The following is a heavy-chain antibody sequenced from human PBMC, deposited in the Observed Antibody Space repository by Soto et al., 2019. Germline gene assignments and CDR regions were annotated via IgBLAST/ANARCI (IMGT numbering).Heavy chain of an antibody. CDR2: ISSSSSYI. J-gene: IGHJ4*02. CDR1: GFTFSSYS. CDR3: ARDSGNAGLDLDY. Sequence: EVQLVESGGGLVKPGGSLRLSCAASGFTFSSYSMNWVRQAPGKGLEWVSSISSSSSYIYYADSVKGRFTISRDNAKKSLYLQMNSLRAEDTAVYYCARDSGNAGLDLDYWGQGTLVTVSS. D-gene: IGHD1-26*01. V-gene: IGHV3-21*01.